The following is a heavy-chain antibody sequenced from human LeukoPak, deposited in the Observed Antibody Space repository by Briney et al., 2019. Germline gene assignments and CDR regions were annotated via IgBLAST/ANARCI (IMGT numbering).Heavy chain of an antibody. CDR1: GGSISSYY. CDR2: IYTSGST. D-gene: IGHD2-2*01. Sequence: SETLSLTCTVSGGSISSYYWSWIRQPAGKGLEWIGRIYTSGSTNYNPSLKSRVTMSVDTSKNQFSLKLSSVTAADTAVYYCARDSVVGCSSTSCYDDYYYYMDVWGKGTTVTVSS. V-gene: IGHV4-4*07. CDR3: ARDSVVGCSSTSCYDDYYYYMDV. J-gene: IGHJ6*03.